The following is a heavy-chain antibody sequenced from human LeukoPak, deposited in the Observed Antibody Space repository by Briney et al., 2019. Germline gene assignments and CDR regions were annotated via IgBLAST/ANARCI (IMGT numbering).Heavy chain of an antibody. Sequence: GGSLRLSCAASGFTFSSYTINWVRQPQGKGLEWVASINSGSNYIFYADSVKGRFTISRDNGKNSLSLQMNSLRAEDTAVYYCARDRGGRVVVSATYFDSWGQGTLVTVSS. V-gene: IGHV3-21*01. J-gene: IGHJ4*02. CDR2: INSGSNYI. D-gene: IGHD2-21*01. CDR3: ARDRGGRVVVSATYFDS. CDR1: GFTFSSYT.